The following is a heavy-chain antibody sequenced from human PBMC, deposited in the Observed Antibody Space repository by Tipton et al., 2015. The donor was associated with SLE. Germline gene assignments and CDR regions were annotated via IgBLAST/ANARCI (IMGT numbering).Heavy chain of an antibody. D-gene: IGHD2-15*01. Sequence: TLSLTCTVSGYSISSGYYWGWIRQPPGKGLEWIGEINNSGSTNYNPSLKSRVTISVDTSKNQFSLKLSSVTAADTAVYYCARGLARYCSGGSCSSTGFDPWGQGTLVTVSS. CDR3: ARGLARYCSGGSCSSTGFDP. J-gene: IGHJ5*02. CDR1: GYSISSGYY. V-gene: IGHV4-38-2*02. CDR2: INNSGST.